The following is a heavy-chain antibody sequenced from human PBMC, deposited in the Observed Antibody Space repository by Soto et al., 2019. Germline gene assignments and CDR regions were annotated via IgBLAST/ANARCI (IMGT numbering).Heavy chain of an antibody. CDR2: ISYDGSNK. V-gene: IGHV3-30*03. D-gene: IGHD6-6*01. CDR1: GFTFSSYG. Sequence: PGGSLRLSCAASGFTFSSYGMHWVRQAPGKGLEWVAVISYDGSNKYYADSVKGRFTISRDNAKNSLYLQMNSLRAEDTAVYYWAARPTYSSIAAPDYWGQGTLVTVSS. J-gene: IGHJ4*02. CDR3: AARPTYSSIAAPDY.